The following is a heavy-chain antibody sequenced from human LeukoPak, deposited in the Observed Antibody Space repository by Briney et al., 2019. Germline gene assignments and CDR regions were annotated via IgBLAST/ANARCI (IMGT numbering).Heavy chain of an antibody. D-gene: IGHD4-17*01. J-gene: IGHJ6*03. CDR2: SYYSGST. CDR3: ARDSSGTVTGYYYYYMDV. CDR1: GGSISSYY. V-gene: IGHV4-59*01. Sequence: SETLSLTCTVSGGSISSYYWSWIRQPPGKGLEWIGYSYYSGSTNYNPSLKSRGTISVDTSKNQFSLKLSSVTAADTAVYYCARDSSGTVTGYYYYYMDVWGKGTTVTVSS.